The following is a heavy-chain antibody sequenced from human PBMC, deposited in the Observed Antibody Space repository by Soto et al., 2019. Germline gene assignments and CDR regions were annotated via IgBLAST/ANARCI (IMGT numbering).Heavy chain of an antibody. Sequence: GGSLRLSCAASGFSFSNFAVSWVRQAPGTGLEWVSSISGSGDKTYYLDSVKGRFTISRDNSKNTLYLHMNSLGAEDTAVYFCAKDYASTWYWYFDPWGQGTLVTVSS. CDR1: GFSFSNFA. V-gene: IGHV3-23*01. D-gene: IGHD6-13*01. J-gene: IGHJ5*02. CDR3: AKDYASTWYWYFDP. CDR2: ISGSGDKT.